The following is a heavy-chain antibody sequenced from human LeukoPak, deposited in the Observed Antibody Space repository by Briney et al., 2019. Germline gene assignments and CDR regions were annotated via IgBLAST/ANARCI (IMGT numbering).Heavy chain of an antibody. V-gene: IGHV4-61*02. CDR1: GGSISSGSYY. CDR2: IYTSGST. Sequence: PSETLSLTCTVSGGSISSGSYYWSWIRQPAGKGLEWIGRIYTSGSTNYNPSLKSRVTISVDTSKNQFSLKLSSVTAADTAVYYCARGNLWFGEFDYWGQGTLVTVSS. CDR3: ARGNLWFGEFDY. J-gene: IGHJ4*02. D-gene: IGHD3-10*01.